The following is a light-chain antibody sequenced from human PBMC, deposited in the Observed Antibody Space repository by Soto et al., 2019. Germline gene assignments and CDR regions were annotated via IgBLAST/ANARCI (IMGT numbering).Light chain of an antibody. J-gene: IGLJ2*01. CDR1: SSDDGGYNY. V-gene: IGLV2-14*01. Sequence: QSVLTQPASVSGSPGQSITISCTGTSSDDGGYNYVSWYQQHPGKAPKLMIYDVSNRPSGVSNRFSGFKSGNTASLTISGLQAEDEADYYCSSYTSSSTLRVFGGGTQLTVL. CDR2: DVS. CDR3: SSYTSSSTLRV.